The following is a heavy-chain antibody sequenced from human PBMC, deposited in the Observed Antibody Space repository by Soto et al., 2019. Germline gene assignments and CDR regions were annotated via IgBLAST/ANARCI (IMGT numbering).Heavy chain of an antibody. D-gene: IGHD3-22*01. CDR1: GFTFSSYW. CDR2: INSDGSST. CDR3: ARGDAVSYYYYYYMDV. J-gene: IGHJ6*03. V-gene: IGHV3-74*01. Sequence: GGSLRLSCAASGFTFSSYWMHWVRQAPGKGLVWVSRINSDGSSTSYADSVKGRFTISRDNAKNTLYLQMNSLRAEDTAVYYCARGDAVSYYYYYYMDVWGKGTTVTVSS.